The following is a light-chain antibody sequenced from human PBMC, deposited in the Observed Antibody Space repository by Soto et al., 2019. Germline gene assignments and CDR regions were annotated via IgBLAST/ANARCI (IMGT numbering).Light chain of an antibody. V-gene: IGLV2-14*01. CDR1: NSDVGGYNY. J-gene: IGLJ2*01. Sequence: QSALTQPASVSGSPGQSITISCTGTNSDVGGYNYVSWYQHHPGKAPKLRIYEVSDRPSEVSNRFSGSKSGNTASLTISGLQAEDEADYYCSSYTSSSTLVFGGGTKLTVL. CDR2: EVS. CDR3: SSYTSSSTLV.